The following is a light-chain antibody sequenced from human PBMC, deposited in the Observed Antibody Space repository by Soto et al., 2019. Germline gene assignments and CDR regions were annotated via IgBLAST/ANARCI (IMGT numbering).Light chain of an antibody. CDR2: QAS. Sequence: DIQMTQSPSTLSASVGDRVTMTCRASQSIRTWLAWYQQKPGKAPRLLMYQASSLKSGVPSRFSGSGSETDFTLTITSLQPDDTATYFCQQSSTYLWTFGQGTKVDVK. CDR3: QQSSTYLWT. J-gene: IGKJ1*01. V-gene: IGKV1-5*03. CDR1: QSIRTW.